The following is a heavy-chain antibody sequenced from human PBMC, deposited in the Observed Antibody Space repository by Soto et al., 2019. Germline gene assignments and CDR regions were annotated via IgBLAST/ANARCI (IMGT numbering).Heavy chain of an antibody. CDR2: VSYDGSIE. CDR1: GFTFSSYA. V-gene: IGHV3-30*04. J-gene: IGHJ5*02. Sequence: PGGSLRLSCTGSGFTFSSYAMHWVRLAPGKWLEWVAVVSYDGSIENYADSVRGRFTISRDNSKNTVFLQMNSLRVEDTAVYYCAKDLYYYDFSLDDSWGQGXLVTVSS. D-gene: IGHD3-16*01. CDR3: AKDLYYYDFSLDDS.